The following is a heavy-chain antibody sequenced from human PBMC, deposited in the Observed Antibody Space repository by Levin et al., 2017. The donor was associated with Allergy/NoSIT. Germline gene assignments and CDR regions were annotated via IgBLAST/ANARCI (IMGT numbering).Heavy chain of an antibody. CDR1: GFTFTDYV. CDR3: ARAGFRCTTTACYPDY. CDR2: ISSTSRYI. Sequence: GGSLRLSCAASGFTFTDYVINWVRQAPGKGLEWVSSISSTSRYISYGDSVKGRFTVSRDNAKNSVYLQMNSLRADDTALYFCARAGFRCTTTACYPDYWGQGTLVTVSS. D-gene: IGHD2-2*01. V-gene: IGHV3-21*06. J-gene: IGHJ4*02.